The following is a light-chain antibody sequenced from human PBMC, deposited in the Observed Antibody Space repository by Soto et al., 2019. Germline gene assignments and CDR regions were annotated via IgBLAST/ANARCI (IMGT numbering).Light chain of an antibody. J-gene: IGKJ1*01. Sequence: ESVLTQSPGTLSLSPGERATLSCRASQSVSSSFLAWYQQKPGQAPRLLIYGASSRATGIPDRFSGSGSGTDFTLTISRLEPEDFAVYYCQQYDSSPWTFDQGNKVEIK. CDR1: QSVSSSF. V-gene: IGKV3-20*01. CDR3: QQYDSSPWT. CDR2: GAS.